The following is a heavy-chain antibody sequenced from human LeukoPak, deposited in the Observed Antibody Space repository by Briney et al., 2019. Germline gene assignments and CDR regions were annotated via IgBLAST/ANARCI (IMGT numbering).Heavy chain of an antibody. J-gene: IGHJ5*02. V-gene: IGHV3-21*01. Sequence: GGSLRLSCAASGFTFSSYSMNWVRQAPGKGLEWVSSISSSSSYIYYADSVKGRFTISRDNAKNSLYLQMNSLRAEDTAVYYCAFDCGSTSCYVEEGWFDPWGQGTLVTVSS. D-gene: IGHD2-2*01. CDR2: ISSSSSYI. CDR3: AFDCGSTSCYVEEGWFDP. CDR1: GFTFSSYS.